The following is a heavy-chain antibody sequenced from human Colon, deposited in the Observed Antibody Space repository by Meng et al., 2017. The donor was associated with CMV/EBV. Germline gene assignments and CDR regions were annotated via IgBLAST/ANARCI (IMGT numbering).Heavy chain of an antibody. CDR3: ATRSGGNPYYYYSLDV. Sequence: ETLSLTCEVSGVTFSLYAVTWVRQAPGKGLQWVSVISGTGGSTYYSDSVQGRFTISRDNSKSTVYLQMDSLSAEDTAVYFCATRSGGNPYYYYSLDVWGPGATVTVSS. CDR2: ISGTGGST. V-gene: IGHV3-23*01. D-gene: IGHD4-23*01. CDR1: GVTFSLYA. J-gene: IGHJ6*02.